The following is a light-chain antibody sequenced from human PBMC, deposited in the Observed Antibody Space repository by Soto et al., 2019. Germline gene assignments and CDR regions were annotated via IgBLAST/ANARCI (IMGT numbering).Light chain of an antibody. CDR2: EVS. CDR3: SSFSSITREV. V-gene: IGLV2-14*01. J-gene: IGLJ2*01. Sequence: QSALTQPASVSGSPGQSITISCTGTSSDVGGYSYVSWYQQHPGKTPKLMIYEVSNRPSGVSHRFSGSKSGNTASLTIPGLQTEDEAYYYCSSFSSITREVFGGGTKLTVL. CDR1: SSDVGGYSY.